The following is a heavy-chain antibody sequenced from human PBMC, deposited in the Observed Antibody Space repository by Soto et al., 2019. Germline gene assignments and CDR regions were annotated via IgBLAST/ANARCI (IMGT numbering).Heavy chain of an antibody. J-gene: IGHJ4*02. Sequence: QMQLQESGPGLVKPSETLSLACTVSGGSVSSPKYFWSWIRQPPGKGLEWVAYIYHNGKTNYNPSLKSRATISVDTAKNQCSLKLTSVTGADSAVYFCARTVMPVGNLPAFDHWGQGVLVTVSS. CDR2: IYHNGKT. D-gene: IGHD7-27*01. CDR3: ARTVMPVGNLPAFDH. CDR1: GGSVSSPKYF. V-gene: IGHV4-61*01.